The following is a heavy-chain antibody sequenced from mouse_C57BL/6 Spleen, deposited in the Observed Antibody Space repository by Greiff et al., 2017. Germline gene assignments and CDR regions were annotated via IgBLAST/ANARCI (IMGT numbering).Heavy chain of an antibody. V-gene: IGHV1-75*01. CDR1: GYTFTDYY. CDR2: IFPGSGST. D-gene: IGHD1-1*01. CDR3: ARSGLRPRGGYFDY. Sequence: QVQLKQSGPELVKPGASVKISCKASGYTFTDYYINWVKQRPGQGLEWIGWIFPGSGSTYYNEKFKGKATLTVDKSSSTAYMLLSSLTSEDSAVYFCARSGLRPRGGYFDYWGQGTTLTVSS. J-gene: IGHJ2*01.